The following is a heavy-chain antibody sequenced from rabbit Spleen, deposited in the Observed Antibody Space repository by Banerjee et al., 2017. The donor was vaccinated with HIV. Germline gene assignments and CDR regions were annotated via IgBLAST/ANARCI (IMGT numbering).Heavy chain of an antibody. V-gene: IGHV1S40*01. CDR3: ARGIVYGYSGDTYPPYGMDL. CDR2: IYAAKGST. CDR1: GIDFTNYY. J-gene: IGHJ6*01. Sequence: QSLEETGGGLVQPGGSLTLSCKASGIDFTNYYITWVRQAPGKGLEWIGIIYAAKGSTDYASWVNGRFTISKSSSTTGTLQMTSLTVADTATYFCARGIVYGYSGDTYPPYGMDLWARAPSSPS. D-gene: IGHD6-1*01.